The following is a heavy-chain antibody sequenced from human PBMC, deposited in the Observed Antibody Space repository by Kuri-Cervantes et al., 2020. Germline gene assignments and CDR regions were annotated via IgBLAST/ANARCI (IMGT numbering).Heavy chain of an antibody. D-gene: IGHD3-22*01. J-gene: IGHJ3*02. CDR2: MNPNSGNT. Sequence: ASVKVSCKASGYTFTSYDINWVRQATGQGLEWMGWMNPNSGNTGYAQKFQGRVTMTRNTSISTAYMELSSLRSEDTAVYYCARPSSSGYYYVFIGAFDIWGQGTMVTVSS. CDR3: ARPSSSGYYYVFIGAFDI. V-gene: IGHV1-8*01. CDR1: GYTFTSYD.